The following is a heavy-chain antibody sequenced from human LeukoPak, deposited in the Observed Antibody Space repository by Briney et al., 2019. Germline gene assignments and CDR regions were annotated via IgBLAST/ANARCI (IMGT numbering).Heavy chain of an antibody. D-gene: IGHD3-3*01. V-gene: IGHV3-15*01. J-gene: IGHJ4*02. CDR3: AWQTKFDFWRMDD. Sequence: GPLSLSCAASGFGFTAAWMSWVRQAPGKGPEWVGRIKSKGGGETTDYAATVKGRFTISRDDSKNTLYLQMDGLKTEDTAVYYCAWQTKFDFWRMDDWGRGTLVTV. CDR2: IKSKGGGETT. CDR1: GFGFTAAW.